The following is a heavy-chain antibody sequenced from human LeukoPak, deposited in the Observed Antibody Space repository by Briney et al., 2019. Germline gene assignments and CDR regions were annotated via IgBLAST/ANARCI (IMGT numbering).Heavy chain of an antibody. Sequence: TSETLSLTCTVSGDSITSNSYYWGWIRQPPGKLLEWIGSVHYSGSTYYNPSLKSRVTISVDTSNNQFSLNLRSVTAADTAVYFCARQGKGYGHYYWGQGTLVTVSS. CDR1: GDSITSNSYY. V-gene: IGHV4-39*01. D-gene: IGHD5-18*01. CDR3: ARQGKGYGHYY. CDR2: VHYSGST. J-gene: IGHJ4*02.